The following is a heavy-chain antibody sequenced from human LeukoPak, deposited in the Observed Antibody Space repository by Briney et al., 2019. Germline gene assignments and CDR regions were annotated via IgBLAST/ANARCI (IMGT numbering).Heavy chain of an antibody. J-gene: IGHJ4*02. Sequence: SETLSLTCGIYGESFTDHHLSWTRQPPGKGLEWFGEISHDEGTNYNPSLRSRVTISLDMSKNQFSLKLTSVTAADTAVYYCARGPDSRKAGYWGPGTLVTVSS. V-gene: IGHV4-34*01. CDR1: GESFTDHH. CDR3: ARGPDSRKAGY. CDR2: ISHDEGT. D-gene: IGHD1-14*01.